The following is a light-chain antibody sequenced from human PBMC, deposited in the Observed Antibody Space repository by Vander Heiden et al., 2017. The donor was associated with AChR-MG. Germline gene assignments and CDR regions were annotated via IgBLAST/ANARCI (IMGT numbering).Light chain of an antibody. V-gene: IGLV1-40*01. CDR2: GNS. J-gene: IGLJ1*01. CDR3: QSYDSSMSGSVG. Sequence: QSVLTQPPSVSGAPGQSVTISCTGSSSNIGAGYDVHWYQQLPGTAPKLLIFGNSNRPSGVPDRFSGSKSGTSASLAITGLQAEDEPNYDGQSYDSSMSGSVGLGTGTKVSVL. CDR1: SSNIGAGYD.